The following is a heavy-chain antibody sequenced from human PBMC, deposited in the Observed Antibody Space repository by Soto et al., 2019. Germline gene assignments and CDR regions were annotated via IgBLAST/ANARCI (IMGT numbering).Heavy chain of an antibody. Sequence: PSGTLDLTSAVSGGSFTSNNWWTWVRQPPGQGLEWIGEIYRTGSTNYNPSLKSRVTISLDKSGNQFSLKVTSLTAADTAVYYCASRDPGTSVNYWGQGTLVTVSS. D-gene: IGHD1-7*01. CDR3: ASRDPGTSVNY. CDR1: GGSFTSNNW. V-gene: IGHV4-4*02. CDR2: IYRTGST. J-gene: IGHJ4*02.